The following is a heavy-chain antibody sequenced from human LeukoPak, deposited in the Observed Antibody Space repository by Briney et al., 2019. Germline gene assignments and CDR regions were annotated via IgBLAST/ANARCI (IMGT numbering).Heavy chain of an antibody. V-gene: IGHV4-59*01. Sequence: PSETLSLTCTVSGGSISSYYWSWIRQPPGKGLEWIGNIYYSGSTNYNPSLKSRVTISVDTSKNQFSLKLSSVTAADTAVYYSARDPVEYSSSYNAFDIWGQGTMVTVSS. J-gene: IGHJ3*02. D-gene: IGHD6-6*01. CDR2: IYYSGST. CDR1: GGSISSYY. CDR3: ARDPVEYSSSYNAFDI.